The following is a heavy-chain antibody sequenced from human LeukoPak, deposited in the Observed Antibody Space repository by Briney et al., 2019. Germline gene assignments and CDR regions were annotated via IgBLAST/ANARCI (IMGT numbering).Heavy chain of an antibody. CDR1: GFTFSGYA. Sequence: PGGSLRLSCAASGFTFSGYAMSWVRQAPGKGLEWVSAVCGSGGSTYYADSVKGRFTISRDNSKNMLYLQMNSLRAEDTVVYYCAKGSGGSCFSPLDYWGRRALVTVSS. V-gene: IGHV3-23*01. J-gene: IGHJ4*02. CDR3: AKGSGGSCFSPLDY. CDR2: VCGSGGST. D-gene: IGHD2-15*01.